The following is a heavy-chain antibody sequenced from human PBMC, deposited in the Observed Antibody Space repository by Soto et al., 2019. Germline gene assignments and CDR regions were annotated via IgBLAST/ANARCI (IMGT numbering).Heavy chain of an antibody. Sequence: GSLRLSCAASGFTFSSYSMNWVRQAPGKGLEWVSYISSSSSTIYYADSVKGRFTISRDNAKNSLYLQMNSLRAEDTAVYYCARKSSSSYYYYMDVWGKGTTVTVSS. J-gene: IGHJ6*03. CDR1: GFTFSSYS. CDR3: ARKSSSSYYYYMDV. CDR2: ISSSSSTI. V-gene: IGHV3-48*01.